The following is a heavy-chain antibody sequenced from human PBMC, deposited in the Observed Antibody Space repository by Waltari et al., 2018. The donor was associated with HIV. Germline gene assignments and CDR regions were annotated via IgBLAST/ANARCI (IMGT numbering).Heavy chain of an antibody. D-gene: IGHD1-26*01. Sequence: QVQLVQSGAEVKKHGSSMKVSCRASGSTFSRYAIRWVRQAPGQGLEWMGGIIPIFGTANYAQKFQGRVTITADESTSTAYMELSSLRSEDTAVYYCARRDSGSYYYYGMDVWGQGTTVTVSS. V-gene: IGHV1-69*01. CDR2: IIPIFGTA. CDR1: GSTFSRYA. CDR3: ARRDSGSYYYYGMDV. J-gene: IGHJ6*02.